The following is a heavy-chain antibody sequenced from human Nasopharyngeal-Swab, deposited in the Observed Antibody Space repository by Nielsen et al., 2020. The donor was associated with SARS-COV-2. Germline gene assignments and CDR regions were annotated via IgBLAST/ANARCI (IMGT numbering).Heavy chain of an antibody. CDR1: GFTFRNYA. CDR2: ISGSGAHT. Sequence: GESLKISCEASGFTFRNYAMTLVRQAPGRGLEWVSSISGSGAHTYYADSVKGRFTISRDNSKNTVFLQKNSLRAEETALFFCAKDGGGWLTSGWYYFDFWGQGSQVTVSS. D-gene: IGHD6-19*01. CDR3: AKDGGGWLTSGWYYFDF. J-gene: IGHJ4*02. V-gene: IGHV3-23*01.